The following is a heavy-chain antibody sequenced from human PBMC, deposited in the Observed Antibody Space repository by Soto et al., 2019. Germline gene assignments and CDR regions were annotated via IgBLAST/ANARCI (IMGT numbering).Heavy chain of an antibody. Sequence: AGSLRLSCASSGFPFSSYSMSLVRQAPGKGLEWVSAISGSGGSTYYADSVKGRFTISRDNSKNTLYLQMNSLRAEDTAVYCCAKDRRGYCSGGSCDRGTYYYYYGMDVWGQGTTVTVSS. D-gene: IGHD2-15*01. CDR3: AKDRRGYCSGGSCDRGTYYYYYGMDV. CDR2: ISGSGGST. CDR1: GFPFSSYS. J-gene: IGHJ6*02. V-gene: IGHV3-23*01.